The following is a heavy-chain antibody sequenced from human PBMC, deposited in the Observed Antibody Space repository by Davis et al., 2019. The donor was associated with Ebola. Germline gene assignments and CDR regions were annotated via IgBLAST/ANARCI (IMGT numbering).Heavy chain of an antibody. CDR1: GYTFTSYG. CDR3: ARDQHDYGDYNWFDP. J-gene: IGHJ5*02. CDR2: ISAYNGNT. Sequence: ASVKVSCKASGYTFTSYGISWVRQAPGQGLEWMGWISAYNGNTNYAQKLQGRVTITTDTSTSTAYMALRSLRSDDTAVYYCARDQHDYGDYNWFDPWGQGTLVTVSS. D-gene: IGHD4-17*01. V-gene: IGHV1-18*01.